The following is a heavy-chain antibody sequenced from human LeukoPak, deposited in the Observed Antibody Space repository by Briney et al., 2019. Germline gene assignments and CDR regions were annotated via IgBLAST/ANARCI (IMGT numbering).Heavy chain of an antibody. V-gene: IGHV3-74*01. D-gene: IGHD6-13*01. CDR3: AREDLIAAAGGCFDP. CDR2: INSDGSST. CDR1: GFTFSSYW. J-gene: IGHJ5*02. Sequence: GGSLRLSCAASGFTFSSYWMRWVRHAPGKGLVWVSRINSDGSSTNYADSVKGRFTISRDNAKNTLYLQMNSLRAEDTAVYYCAREDLIAAAGGCFDPWGQGTLVTVSS.